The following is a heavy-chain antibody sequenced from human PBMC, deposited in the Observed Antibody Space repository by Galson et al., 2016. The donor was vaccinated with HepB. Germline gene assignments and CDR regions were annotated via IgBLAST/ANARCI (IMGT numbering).Heavy chain of an antibody. V-gene: IGHV3-73*01. CDR3: TRHLDDFWSGPLYGSGSYHKLPSQDFGH. Sequence: SLRLSCAASGSTFSASAMHWVRQASGKGLEWVGRIRSKAHSYAAAYAASVKGRFTISRDDSKSTAYLQMHSLTTDDTAVYYCTRHLDDFWSGPLYGSGSYHKLPSQDFGHWGQGTRVTVSS. CDR1: GSTFSASA. CDR2: IRSKAHSYAA. J-gene: IGHJ4*02. D-gene: IGHD3-10*01.